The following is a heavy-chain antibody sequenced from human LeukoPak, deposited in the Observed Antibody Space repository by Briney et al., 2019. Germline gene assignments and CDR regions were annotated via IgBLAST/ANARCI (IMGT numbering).Heavy chain of an antibody. V-gene: IGHV3-30*02. CDR2: IRYDGSNK. CDR3: AKAPRVQPFYYYYMDV. J-gene: IGHJ6*03. CDR1: GFTFSSYG. Sequence: PGGSLRLSCAASGFTFSSYGMHWVRQAPGKGLEWVAFIRYDGSNKYYADSVKGRFTISRDNAKNSLYLQMNSLRAEDTAVYYFAKAPRVQPFYYYYMDVWGKGTTVTVSS.